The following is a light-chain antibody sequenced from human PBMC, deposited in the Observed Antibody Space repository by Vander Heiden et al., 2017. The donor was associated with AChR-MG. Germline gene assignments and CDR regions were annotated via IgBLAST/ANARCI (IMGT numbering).Light chain of an antibody. CDR2: KAS. CDR1: QSIGDW. CDR3: QQCYDYPLT. V-gene: IGKV1-5*03. J-gene: IGKJ4*01. Sequence: DIRMTQSPSTLAASVGDRVTIPCRASQSIGDWLAWYQQEPGKAPKVLIYKASSLESGVPSRFSGSGSGTEFALTISSLQPDDFATYYCQQCYDYPLTFGGGTKVEIK.